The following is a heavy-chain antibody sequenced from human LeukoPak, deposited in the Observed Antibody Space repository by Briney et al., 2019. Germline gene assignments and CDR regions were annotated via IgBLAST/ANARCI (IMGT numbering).Heavy chain of an antibody. D-gene: IGHD6-6*01. CDR3: ANRRDAFDI. J-gene: IGHJ3*02. CDR2: ISGSGGST. CDR1: GFTFSISS. Sequence: PGGSLRLSCAASGFTFSISSMNWVRQAPGKGLEWVSAISGSGGSTYYADSVKGRFTISRDNSKNTLYLQMNSLRAEDTAAYYCANRRDAFDIWGQGTMVTVSS. V-gene: IGHV3-23*01.